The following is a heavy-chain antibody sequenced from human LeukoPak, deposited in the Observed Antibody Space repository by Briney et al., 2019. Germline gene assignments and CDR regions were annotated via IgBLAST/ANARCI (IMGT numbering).Heavy chain of an antibody. V-gene: IGHV1-8*01. CDR2: MNPNSGNT. CDR3: ARKQQQLVRFDP. Sequence: VASVKVSCKASGYTFTSYDINWVRQATGQGLEWMGWMNPNSGNTGYAQKFQGRVTMTRNTSMSTAYMELSSLRSEDTAVYYCARKQQQLVRFDPWGQGTLVTVSS. J-gene: IGHJ5*02. CDR1: GYTFTSYD. D-gene: IGHD6-13*01.